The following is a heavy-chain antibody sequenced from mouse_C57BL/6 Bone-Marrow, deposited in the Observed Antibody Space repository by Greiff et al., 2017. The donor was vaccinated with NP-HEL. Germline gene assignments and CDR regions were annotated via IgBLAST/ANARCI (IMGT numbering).Heavy chain of an antibody. CDR3: ARDYYYGCSFDY. CDR1: GYTFTDYY. Sequence: VQLQQSGPELVKPGASVKISCKASGYTFTDYYMHWVKQSPGKSLEWIGDIYPNNGGTSYNQKFKGKATLTADKSSSTAYMELRSLTSEDSAVYYCARDYYYGCSFDYWGQGTTLTVSS. V-gene: IGHV1-26*01. D-gene: IGHD1-1*01. J-gene: IGHJ2*01. CDR2: IYPNNGGT.